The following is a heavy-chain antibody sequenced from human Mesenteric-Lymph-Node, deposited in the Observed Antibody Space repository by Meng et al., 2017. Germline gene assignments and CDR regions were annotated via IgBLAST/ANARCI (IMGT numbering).Heavy chain of an antibody. D-gene: IGHD4-17*01. V-gene: IGHV3-7*01. CDR1: GFTFSSYW. CDR3: AKTTVTTGVDAFDI. J-gene: IGHJ3*02. Sequence: GESLKISCAASGFTFSSYWMSWVRQAPGKGLEWVANIKQDGSEKYYVDSVKGRFTISRDNAKNSLYLQMNSLRAEDTAVYYCAKTTVTTGVDAFDIWGQGTMVTVSS. CDR2: IKQDGSEK.